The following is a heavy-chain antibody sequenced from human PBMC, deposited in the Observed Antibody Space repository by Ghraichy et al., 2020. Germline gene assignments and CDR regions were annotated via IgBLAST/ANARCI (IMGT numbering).Heavy chain of an antibody. CDR1: GFTFSSYW. Sequence: ESLNISCAASGFTFSSYWMHWVRPAPGKGLVWVSRINSDGSSTSYADSVKGRFTISRDNAKNTLYLQMNSLRAEDTAVYYCARARYCSSTSCYPDYYGMDVWGQGTTVTVSS. V-gene: IGHV3-74*01. D-gene: IGHD2-2*01. CDR2: INSDGSST. J-gene: IGHJ6*02. CDR3: ARARYCSSTSCYPDYYGMDV.